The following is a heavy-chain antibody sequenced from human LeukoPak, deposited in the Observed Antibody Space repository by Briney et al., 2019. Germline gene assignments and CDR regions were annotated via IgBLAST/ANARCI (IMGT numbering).Heavy chain of an antibody. CDR2: TNPKSGGT. J-gene: IGHJ4*02. CDR3: VLAMGEYFDY. Sequence: GASEKVSCKASGYTFTDHYIHWVRQAPLQGVEWMGGTNPKSGGTNYAQKFQGRVTMSRDTSIRTAYMELRRLMSDDTAVYYCVLAMGEYFDYWGQGTLVTVSS. CDR1: GYTFTDHY. D-gene: IGHD2/OR15-2a*01. V-gene: IGHV1-2*02.